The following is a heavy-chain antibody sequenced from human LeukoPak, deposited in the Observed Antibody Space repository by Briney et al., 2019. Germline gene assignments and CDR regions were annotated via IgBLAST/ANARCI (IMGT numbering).Heavy chain of an antibody. J-gene: IGHJ3*02. CDR2: IIPIFGTA. D-gene: IGHD1-7*01. CDR3: ARDSGKTTGTTLDAFDI. CDR1: RGTFSSYA. Sequence: SVKVSCKASRGTFSSYAISWVRQAPGQGLEWMGGIIPIFGTANYAQTFQGRVTITADEPTSTAYMELSSLRSDDTAVYYCARDSGKTTGTTLDAFDIWGQGTMVTVSS. V-gene: IGHV1-69*13.